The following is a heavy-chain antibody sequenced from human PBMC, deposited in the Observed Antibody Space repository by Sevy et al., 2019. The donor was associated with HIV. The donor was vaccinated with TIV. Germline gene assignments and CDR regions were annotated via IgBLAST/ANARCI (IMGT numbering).Heavy chain of an antibody. V-gene: IGHV3-23*01. CDR3: AKAWDSIVGDTLDY. Sequence: GGSLRLSCAASRFYFSNYAMTWVRQAPGKGLEWVSGISSSGGTTYYADSVKGRFTISRDNSKNTMYLQMNSLRAEDTDVYYCAKAWDSIVGDTLDYWGQGTMVTVSS. J-gene: IGHJ4*02. CDR1: RFYFSNYA. D-gene: IGHD1-26*01. CDR2: ISSSGGTT.